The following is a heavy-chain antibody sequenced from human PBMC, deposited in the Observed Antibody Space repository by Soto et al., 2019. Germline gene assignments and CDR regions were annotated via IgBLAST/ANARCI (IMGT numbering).Heavy chain of an antibody. Sequence: SETLSLTCAVPGYSMTSGYYWGWVRQPPGKGLEWLGSIYHGGSIYYNPSLKSRVTISLDTSKNHFSLDLTSVTAADTAVYYCARIFDYYGMDVWGQGTTVTVSS. CDR1: GYSMTSGYY. V-gene: IGHV4-38-2*01. CDR3: ARIFDYYGMDV. D-gene: IGHD3-3*01. J-gene: IGHJ6*02. CDR2: IYHGGSI.